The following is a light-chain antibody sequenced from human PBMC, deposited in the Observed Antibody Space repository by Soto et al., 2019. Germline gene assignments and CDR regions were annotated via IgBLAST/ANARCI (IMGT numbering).Light chain of an antibody. CDR3: CSYAAITTFVV. V-gene: IGLV2-23*02. Sequence: QSALTQPASVSGSPGQSITISCTGTSSYVGYYNLVSWYQQRPGKAPKLMIYEDTKRPSGVSNRFSGSKSGNTASLTISGLQAEDEADYYCCSYAAITTFVVFGGGTKVTVL. J-gene: IGLJ3*02. CDR2: EDT. CDR1: SSYVGYYNL.